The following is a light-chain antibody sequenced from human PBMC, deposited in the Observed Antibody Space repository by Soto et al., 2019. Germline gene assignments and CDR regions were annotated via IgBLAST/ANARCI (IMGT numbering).Light chain of an antibody. J-gene: IGKJ5*01. V-gene: IGKV1-39*01. CDR3: QQSYRTPPIT. CDR1: QSISSY. CDR2: AAS. Sequence: DIQITQSPSSLSSYLLDIVTITCRASQSISSYLNWYQQKPGKAPKLLIYAASSLQSGVPSRFSGSGSGTDFTLTISSLQPEDFATYYCQQSYRTPPITFGQGTRLEIK.